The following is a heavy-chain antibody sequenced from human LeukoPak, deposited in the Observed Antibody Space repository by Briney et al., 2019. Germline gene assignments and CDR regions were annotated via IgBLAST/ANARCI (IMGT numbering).Heavy chain of an antibody. CDR2: ISHGGST. CDR1: GYSISSNYY. CDR3: ARLGYFDSGSYFFDY. J-gene: IGHJ4*02. D-gene: IGHD3-10*01. Sequence: SETLSLTRTVSGYSISSNYYWSWIRQPPGKGLEWIGEISHGGSTNYNPSLKSRVTISVDTSKNQFSLKLSSVTAADTALYYCARLGYFDSGSYFFDYWGQGTLVTVSS. V-gene: IGHV4-38-2*02.